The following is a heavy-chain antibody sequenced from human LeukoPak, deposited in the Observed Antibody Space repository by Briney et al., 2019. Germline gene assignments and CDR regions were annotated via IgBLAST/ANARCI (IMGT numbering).Heavy chain of an antibody. J-gene: IGHJ4*02. Sequence: SVKVSCKASGGTFSSYAISWVRQAPGQGLEWMGGIIPIFGTANYAQKFQGRVTITTDESTSTAYMELSSLRSEDTAVYYCARERDSGNLGFDYWGQGTLVTVSS. CDR1: GGTFSSYA. D-gene: IGHD1-26*01. CDR3: ARERDSGNLGFDY. V-gene: IGHV1-69*05. CDR2: IIPIFGTA.